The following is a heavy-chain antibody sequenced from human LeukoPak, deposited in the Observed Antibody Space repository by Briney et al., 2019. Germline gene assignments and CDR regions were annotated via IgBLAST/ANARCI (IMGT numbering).Heavy chain of an antibody. CDR1: GFTFSNYW. CDR2: IKQDGSEK. CDR3: ARALDSSSSRYQAFEY. Sequence: GGSLRLSCAASGFTFSNYWMSWVRQAPGKGLEWVANIKQDGSEKYYVDSVKGRFTISRDNAKNSLYLQMNSLRAEATAVYYCARALDSSSSRYQAFEYWGQGTLVTVSS. V-gene: IGHV3-7*01. J-gene: IGHJ4*02. D-gene: IGHD2-2*01.